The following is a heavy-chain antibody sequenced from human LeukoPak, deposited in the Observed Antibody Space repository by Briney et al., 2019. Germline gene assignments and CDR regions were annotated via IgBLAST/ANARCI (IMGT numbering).Heavy chain of an antibody. D-gene: IGHD6-19*01. J-gene: IGHJ5*02. CDR1: GFAFSDSA. CDR2: IRVKSNNYAT. Sequence: GGSLRLSCAASGFAFSDSAMHWVRQASGKGLEWIGRIRVKSNNYATAYAASVKGRFIISRDDSKNTAYLQMNRLKTEDTAIYYCARLGSAWHFDPWGQGTLVTVSS. V-gene: IGHV3-73*01. CDR3: ARLGSAWHFDP.